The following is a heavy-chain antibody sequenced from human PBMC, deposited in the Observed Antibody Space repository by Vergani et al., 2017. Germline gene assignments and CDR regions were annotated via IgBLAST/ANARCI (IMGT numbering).Heavy chain of an antibody. CDR3: AKVAHARIAAAGNWFDP. D-gene: IGHD6-13*01. J-gene: IGHJ5*02. CDR2: ISGSGGST. CDR1: GFTFSSYA. V-gene: IGHV3-23*01. Sequence: EVQLLESGGGLVQPGGSLRLSCAASGFTFSSYAMSWVRQAPGKGLGWVSAISGSGGSTYYADSVKGRFTISRDNSKNTLYLQMNSLRAEDTAVYYCAKVAHARIAAAGNWFDPWGQGTLVTVSS.